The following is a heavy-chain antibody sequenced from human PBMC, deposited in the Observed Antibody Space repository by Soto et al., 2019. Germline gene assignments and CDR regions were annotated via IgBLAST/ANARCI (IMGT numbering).Heavy chain of an antibody. CDR1: GGTFNTYA. J-gene: IGHJ4*02. Sequence: QVQLVQSGAEMKKPGSSVKVSCQSSGGTFNTYAMNWVRQAPGQGPEWMGDISPMFGAANYAPKFQGRVTIPADESTGTSYMQLSSLTSEDTALYFCAREVQVRTPAFVYWGQGTLVTVSS. CDR2: ISPMFGAA. V-gene: IGHV1-69*19. CDR3: AREVQVRTPAFVY. D-gene: IGHD3-10*01.